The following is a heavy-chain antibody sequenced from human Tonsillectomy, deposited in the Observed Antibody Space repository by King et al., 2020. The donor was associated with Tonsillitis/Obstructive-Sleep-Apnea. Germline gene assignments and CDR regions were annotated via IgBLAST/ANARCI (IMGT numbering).Heavy chain of an antibody. J-gene: IGHJ6*02. CDR3: TRVGAGRTAVYGIDV. V-gene: IGHV3-49*04. CDR2: IRSKAYGGTT. D-gene: IGHD6-13*01. Sequence: VQLVESGGGLVQPGRSLRLSCTASGFTFGDYSLNWVRQAPGKGLEWVGFIRSKAYGGTTAYAASVKGSFTISRDDSKSIAYLQMNSLKTEDTAVYYCTRVGAGRTAVYGIDVWGQGTTVTVSS. CDR1: GFTFGDYS.